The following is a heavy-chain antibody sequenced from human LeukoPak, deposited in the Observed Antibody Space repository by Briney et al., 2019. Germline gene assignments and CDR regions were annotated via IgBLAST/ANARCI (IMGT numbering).Heavy chain of an antibody. V-gene: IGHV4-59*08. J-gene: IGHJ4*02. Sequence: SETLSLTCTVSGGSISSYYWSWIRQPPGKGLEWIGYIYYSGSINYNPCLKSRVTISVDTSKNQFSLKLRSVTAADTAVYYCARYSGSYSGFDYWGQGTLVTVSS. CDR3: ARYSGSYSGFDY. D-gene: IGHD1-26*01. CDR2: IYYSGSI. CDR1: GGSISSYY.